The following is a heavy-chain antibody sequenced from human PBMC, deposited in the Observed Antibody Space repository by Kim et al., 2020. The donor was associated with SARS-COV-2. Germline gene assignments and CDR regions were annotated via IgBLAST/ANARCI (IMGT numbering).Heavy chain of an antibody. J-gene: IGHJ4*02. CDR3: ASPLGY. CDR2: YTIGST. Sequence: YTIGSTTYNPPLKSRVTMSVDTSKNPFALKLSSVTAADTAVYYCASPLGYWGQGTLVTVSS. D-gene: IGHD3-10*01. V-gene: IGHV4-4*07.